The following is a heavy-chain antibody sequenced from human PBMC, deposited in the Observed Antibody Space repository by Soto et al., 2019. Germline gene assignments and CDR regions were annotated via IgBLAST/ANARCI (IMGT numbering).Heavy chain of an antibody. CDR3: ARWLPGTSSAAFGMDV. D-gene: IGHD5-12*01. CDR1: GFLFIRDS. Sequence: GGSLSLSCAGSGFLFIRDSMTWVRQAPGKGLEWVSYISSSSSSIFYADSVKGRFTISRDNAKNSLYLQMNSLRDEDTAVYFCARWLPGTSSAAFGMDVWGQGTTVTVSS. V-gene: IGHV3-48*02. CDR2: ISSSSSSI. J-gene: IGHJ6*02.